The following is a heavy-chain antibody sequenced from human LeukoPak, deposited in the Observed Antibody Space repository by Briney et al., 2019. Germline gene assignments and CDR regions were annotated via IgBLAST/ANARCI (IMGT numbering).Heavy chain of an antibody. V-gene: IGHV3-30*04. D-gene: IGHD3-16*01. CDR1: GFTFSSYA. J-gene: IGHJ4*02. CDR2: ISYGGSIK. CDR3: ANSYVRSPFDY. Sequence: GGSLRLSCAASGFTFSSYAMHWVRQAPGKGLEWVAVISYGGSIKYYADSVKGRFTISRDNSKNTLYLQMNSLRAEDTAVYYCANSYVRSPFDYWGQGTLVTVSS.